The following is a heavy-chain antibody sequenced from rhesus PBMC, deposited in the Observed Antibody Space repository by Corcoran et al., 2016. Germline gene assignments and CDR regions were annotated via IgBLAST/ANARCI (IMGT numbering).Heavy chain of an antibody. CDR1: GGSISSSY. J-gene: IGHJ3*01. CDR3: ARRRLDDAFDF. CDR2: IGCSSGST. D-gene: IGHD6-19*01. Sequence: QLQLQESGPGLVKPSETLSLTCAVSGGSISSSYGSWIRQAPGKGLEWIGYIGCSSGSTNYNPSLKSRVTLSVDTSKNQLSLKLSSVTAADTAVYYCARRRLDDAFDFWGQGLRVTVSS. V-gene: IGHV4-169*01.